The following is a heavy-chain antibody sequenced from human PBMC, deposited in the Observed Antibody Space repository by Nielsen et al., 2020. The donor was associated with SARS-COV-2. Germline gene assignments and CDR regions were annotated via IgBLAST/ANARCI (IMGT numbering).Heavy chain of an antibody. CDR2: IYYSGST. CDR3: ARERVGGITIFGVVTRYGMDV. V-gene: IGHV4-30-4*01. J-gene: IGHJ6*02. CDR1: GGSISSGDYY. D-gene: IGHD3-3*01. Sequence: LRLSCTVSGGSISSGDYYWSWIRKPPGKGLAWLGYIYYSGSTYYNPSLKSRVTISVDTSKNQFSLKLSSVTAADTALYYCARERVGGITIFGVVTRYGMDVWGQGTTVTVSS.